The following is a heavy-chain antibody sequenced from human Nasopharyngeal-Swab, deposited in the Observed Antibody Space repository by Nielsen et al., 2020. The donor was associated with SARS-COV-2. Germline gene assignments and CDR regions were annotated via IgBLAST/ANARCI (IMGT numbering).Heavy chain of an antibody. Sequence: GESLKISCAASGFTVSSSHMSWVRQAPGKGLEWISLMFSGGSAYYAGSVEGRFTVSRDESRNTLYLQMNNLRAEDTAVYYCTRRNDCWGQGTLVTVSS. CDR1: GFTVSSSH. CDR3: TRRNDC. V-gene: IGHV3-53*01. CDR2: MFSGGSA. J-gene: IGHJ4*02.